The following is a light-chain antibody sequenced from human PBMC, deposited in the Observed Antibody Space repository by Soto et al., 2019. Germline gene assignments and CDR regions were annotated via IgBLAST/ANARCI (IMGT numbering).Light chain of an antibody. CDR3: QQSYSTPYT. V-gene: IGKV1-39*01. J-gene: IGKJ2*01. CDR2: AAS. Sequence: DIQMTQSPSSLSASVGDRVTITCRASQSISSYLNWYQQKPGKAPKLLIYAASSLQSGVPSRFSGSGSVTDFTLTISSLQPEDFATNYCQQSYSTPYTFGQGTKVDIK. CDR1: QSISSY.